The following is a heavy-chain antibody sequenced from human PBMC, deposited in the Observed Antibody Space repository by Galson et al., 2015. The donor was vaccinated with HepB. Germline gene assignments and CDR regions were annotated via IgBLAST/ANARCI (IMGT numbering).Heavy chain of an antibody. V-gene: IGHV1-2*02. J-gene: IGHJ5*02. CDR3: ARAPMVRGAGLNWFDP. Sequence: SVKVSCKASGYTFTGYYMHWVRQAPGQGLEWMGWINPNSGGTNYAQKFQGRVTMTRDTSISTAYMELSRLRSDDTAVYYCARAPMVRGAGLNWFDPWGQGTLVTVSS. CDR1: GYTFTGYY. CDR2: INPNSGGT. D-gene: IGHD3-10*01.